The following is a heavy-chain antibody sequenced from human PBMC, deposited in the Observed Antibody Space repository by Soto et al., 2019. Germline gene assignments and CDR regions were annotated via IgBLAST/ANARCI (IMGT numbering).Heavy chain of an antibody. V-gene: IGHV3-21*01. D-gene: IGHD6-19*01. CDR2: ISGSGSYI. CDR1: GFTFTSYS. J-gene: IGHJ4*02. Sequence: EVQLVESGGGLVKPGGSLRLSCAASGFTFTSYSMNWVRQAPGKGLEWVSSISGSGSYIYYADSVKGRFTISRDNAKNSLYLQMNSLRAEDTAVYYCASVKGYSSGWYDYWGQGTLVTVSS. CDR3: ASVKGYSSGWYDY.